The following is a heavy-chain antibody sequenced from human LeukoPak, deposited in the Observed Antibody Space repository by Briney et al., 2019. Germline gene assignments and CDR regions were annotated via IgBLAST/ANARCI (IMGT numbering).Heavy chain of an antibody. V-gene: IGHV3-23*01. Sequence: GGSLRLSCAASGFTFSSYAMSWVRQAPGKRLEWVSAISGSVVDTWYADSVKGRFTISRDNSKDTLYLQMNSLRAEDTAVYYCAKDSMVRGVIIPIWGQGTLVTVSS. J-gene: IGHJ4*02. CDR3: AKDSMVRGVIIPI. CDR2: ISGSVVDT. CDR1: GFTFSSYA. D-gene: IGHD3-10*01.